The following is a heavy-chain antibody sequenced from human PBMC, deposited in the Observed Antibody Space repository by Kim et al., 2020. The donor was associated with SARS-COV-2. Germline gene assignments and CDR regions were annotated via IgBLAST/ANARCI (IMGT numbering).Heavy chain of an antibody. CDR2: ISGSGGST. CDR3: VNTRYYFDY. CDR1: GFTFANSA. J-gene: IGHJ4*02. Sequence: GSLRLSCAASGFTFANSAMSWVRQAPGKGLEWVSAISGSGGSTYYADSVKGRFTISRDNSKDTFYLQMNSLRAEDTAVYYCVNTRYYFDYWGQGTLVTVSS. V-gene: IGHV3-23*01.